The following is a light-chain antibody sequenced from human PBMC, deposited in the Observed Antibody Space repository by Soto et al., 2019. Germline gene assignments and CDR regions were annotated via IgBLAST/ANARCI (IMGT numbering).Light chain of an antibody. V-gene: IGKV3-11*01. CDR1: RSVSNS. CDR3: QQRTNWPLT. J-gene: IGKJ4*01. CDR2: DVS. Sequence: EIVLTQSPATLSLSPGERATLSCWASRSVSNSLAWYQQRPGQSPRLLIYDVSTRATGIPARFGGSGSGTDFTLTISSLETEDFAVYYCQQRTNWPLTFGGGTKVEI.